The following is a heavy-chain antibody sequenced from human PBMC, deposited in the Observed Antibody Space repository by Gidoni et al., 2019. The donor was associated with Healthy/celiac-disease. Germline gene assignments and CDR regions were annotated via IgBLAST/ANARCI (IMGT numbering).Heavy chain of an antibody. CDR3: ARLNVILTRGFDY. CDR1: GGSISSYY. J-gene: IGHJ4*02. Sequence: QVQLQASGPGLVKPSETLSLTCTVTGGSISSYYWSWIRQPPGKGLEWIGYIYYSGSTNYNPSLKSRVTISVDTSKNQFSLKLSSVTAADTAVYYCARLNVILTRGFDYWGQGTLVTVSS. V-gene: IGHV4-59*08. CDR2: IYYSGST. D-gene: IGHD3-9*01.